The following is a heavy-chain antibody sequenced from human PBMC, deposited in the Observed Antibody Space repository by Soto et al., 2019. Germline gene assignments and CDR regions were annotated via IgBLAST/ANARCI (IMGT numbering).Heavy chain of an antibody. V-gene: IGHV3-23*01. CDR3: AKDCFYNGSGYLLYFDY. J-gene: IGHJ4*02. CDR1: GFTFSSYA. Sequence: GSLRLSCAASGFTFSSYAMSWVRQAPGKGLEWVSAISGSGGSTYYADSVKGRFTISRDNSKNTLYLQMNSLRAEDTAVYYCAKDCFYNGSGYLLYFDYWGQGTLVTVSS. CDR2: ISGSGGST. D-gene: IGHD3-22*01.